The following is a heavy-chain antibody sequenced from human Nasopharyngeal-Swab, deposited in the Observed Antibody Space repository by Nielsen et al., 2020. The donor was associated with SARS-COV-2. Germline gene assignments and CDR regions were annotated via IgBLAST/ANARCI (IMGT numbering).Heavy chain of an antibody. Sequence: SETLPLTCTVSGGYISSGGHYWTWIRQPAGKGLEWIGRIHSSGSTNYNPSLKSRVSISIDTSKNQFSLRLSSVTAADTAMYYCATCSSANCYPPDDAFDIWGQGTMV. D-gene: IGHD2-2*01. CDR1: GGYISSGGHY. J-gene: IGHJ3*02. V-gene: IGHV4-61*02. CDR3: ATCSSANCYPPDDAFDI. CDR2: IHSSGST.